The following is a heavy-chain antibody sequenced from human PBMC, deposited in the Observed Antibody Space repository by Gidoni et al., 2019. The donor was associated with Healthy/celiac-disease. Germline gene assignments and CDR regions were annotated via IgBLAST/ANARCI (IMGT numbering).Heavy chain of an antibody. CDR1: GFTFRDYY. Sequence: QVQLVESGGGLVKPGGSLRLSCAASGFTFRDYYMSWIRQAPGKGLEWVSYISSSSSYTNYADSVKGRFTISRDNAKNSLYLQMNSLRAEDTAVYYCARVPSYDFWSGYYFDYWGQGTLVTVSS. CDR2: ISSSSSYT. J-gene: IGHJ4*02. CDR3: ARVPSYDFWSGYYFDY. V-gene: IGHV3-11*06. D-gene: IGHD3-3*01.